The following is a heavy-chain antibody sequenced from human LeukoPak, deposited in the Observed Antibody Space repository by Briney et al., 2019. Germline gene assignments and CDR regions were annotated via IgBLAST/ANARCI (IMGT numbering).Heavy chain of an antibody. Sequence: GGSLRLSCAASGFTFSSYSMNWVRQAPGKGLEWVSSISSSSSYIYYADSVKGRFTISRDNAKNSLYLQMNSLRAEDTAVYYCASSGNWAYYFDYWGQGTLVTVSS. D-gene: IGHD3-16*01. CDR1: GFTFSSYS. CDR3: ASSGNWAYYFDY. CDR2: ISSSSSYI. J-gene: IGHJ4*02. V-gene: IGHV3-21*01.